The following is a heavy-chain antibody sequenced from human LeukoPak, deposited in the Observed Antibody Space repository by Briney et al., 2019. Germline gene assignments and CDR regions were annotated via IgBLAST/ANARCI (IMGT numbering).Heavy chain of an antibody. J-gene: IGHJ4*02. CDR1: GGTFSSYA. Sequence: ASVKVSCKASGGTFSSYAISWVRQAPGQGLEWMGWISAYNGNTNYAQKFQGRVTMTRDTSISTAYMELSRLRSDDTAVYYCASQGPAAPMRYFDYWGQGTLVTVSS. V-gene: IGHV1-18*01. CDR2: ISAYNGNT. D-gene: IGHD2-2*01. CDR3: ASQGPAAPMRYFDY.